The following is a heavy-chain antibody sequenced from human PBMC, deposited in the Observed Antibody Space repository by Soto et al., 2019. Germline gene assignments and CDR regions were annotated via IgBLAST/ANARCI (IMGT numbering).Heavy chain of an antibody. Sequence: ASVKVSCKASGYTFTSYGISWLRQAPGQGLEWMGWISAYNGNTNYAQRLQGRVTMTTDTSTSTAYMELRSLRSDDTAVYYCARVGYSSGWYSGYYYYGMDVWGQGTTVTVSS. V-gene: IGHV1-18*01. CDR1: GYTFTSYG. J-gene: IGHJ6*02. D-gene: IGHD6-19*01. CDR3: ARVGYSSGWYSGYYYYGMDV. CDR2: ISAYNGNT.